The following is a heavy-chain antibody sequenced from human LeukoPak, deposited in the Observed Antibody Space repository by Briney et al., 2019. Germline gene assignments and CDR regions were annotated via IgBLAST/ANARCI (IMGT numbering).Heavy chain of an antibody. V-gene: IGHV3-15*01. CDR1: GFSFTNAW. Sequence: GGSLRLSCAASGFSFTNAWMNWVRQAPEKGLEWVGRIKSKTDGGAIHYAAPVRGRFSISRDDSINTVYLQMDSLKPDDTAVYYCLNRLRSTVGVDYWGQGTLVTVSS. J-gene: IGHJ4*01. D-gene: IGHD2-15*01. CDR3: LNRLRSTVGVDY. CDR2: IKSKTDGGAI.